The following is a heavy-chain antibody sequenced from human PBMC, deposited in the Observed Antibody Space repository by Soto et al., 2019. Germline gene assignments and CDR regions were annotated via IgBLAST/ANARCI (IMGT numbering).Heavy chain of an antibody. J-gene: IGHJ3*02. CDR1: GFTFSSYG. V-gene: IGHV3-7*01. CDR3: ARLLLLWFGEPNYRFDAFDI. CDR2: IKQDGSEK. Sequence: GGSLRLSCAASGFTFSSYGMHWVRQAPGKGLEWVANIKQDGSEKYYVDSVKGRFTISRDNAKNSLYLQMNSLRAEDTAVYYCARLLLLWFGEPNYRFDAFDIWGQGTMVTVSS. D-gene: IGHD3-10*01.